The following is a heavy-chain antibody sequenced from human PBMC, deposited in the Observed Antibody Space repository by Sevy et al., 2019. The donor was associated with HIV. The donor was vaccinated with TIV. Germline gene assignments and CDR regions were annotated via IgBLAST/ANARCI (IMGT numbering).Heavy chain of an antibody. Sequence: GGSPRLSCAVSGFTFNNAWMNWVRQAPGTGLQWVGLIKSNIDGETTDYAAPVKGRFTISREDSKNTLYLQMNNLKIEDTAVYYCATAPGYYDSAPFDYWGPGTLVTVSS. J-gene: IGHJ4*02. V-gene: IGHV3-15*01. D-gene: IGHD3-22*01. CDR3: ATAPGYYDSAPFDY. CDR2: IKSNIDGETT. CDR1: GFTFNNAW.